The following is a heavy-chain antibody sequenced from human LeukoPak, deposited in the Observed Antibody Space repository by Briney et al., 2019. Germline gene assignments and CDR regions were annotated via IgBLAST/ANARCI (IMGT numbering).Heavy chain of an antibody. J-gene: IGHJ6*02. CDR2: ISAYNGNT. D-gene: IGHD3-3*01. V-gene: IGHV1-18*01. Sequence: ASVKVSCKASGYTFTSYGISWVRHPPGQGLEWMGWISAYNGNTNYAHKLQVRVTITTDTSTSTAYMELRSLRSDDTAVYYCARDLPSYDFWSGYSDYYYYYGMDVWGQGTTVTVSS. CDR3: ARDLPSYDFWSGYSDYYYYYGMDV. CDR1: GYTFTSYG.